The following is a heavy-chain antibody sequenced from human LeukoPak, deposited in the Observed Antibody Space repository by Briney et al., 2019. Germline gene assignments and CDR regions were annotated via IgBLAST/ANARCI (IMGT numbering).Heavy chain of an antibody. Sequence: SETLSLTCTVSGGSISSSSYYWGWIRQPPGKGLEWIGSIYYSGSTYYNPSLKSRVTISVDTSKNQFSLKLSSVTAADTAEYYCARDDWQQYIDYWGQGTLVTVSS. V-gene: IGHV4-39*07. CDR1: GGSISSSSYY. J-gene: IGHJ4*02. CDR3: ARDDWQQYIDY. CDR2: IYYSGST. D-gene: IGHD6-13*01.